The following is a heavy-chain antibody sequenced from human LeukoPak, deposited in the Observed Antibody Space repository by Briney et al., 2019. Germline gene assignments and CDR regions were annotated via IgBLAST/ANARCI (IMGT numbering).Heavy chain of an antibody. V-gene: IGHV3-7*01. CDR1: GFTFSRYW. Sequence: GGSLRLSCAASGFTFSRYWMSWVRQAPGKGLEWVANIKQDGSEKYYVDSVKGRFTISRDNAKNSLYLQMNSLRAEDTAVYYCARIPWAKGNSFDYWGQGTLVTVSS. D-gene: IGHD3-16*01. J-gene: IGHJ4*02. CDR2: IKQDGSEK. CDR3: ARIPWAKGNSFDY.